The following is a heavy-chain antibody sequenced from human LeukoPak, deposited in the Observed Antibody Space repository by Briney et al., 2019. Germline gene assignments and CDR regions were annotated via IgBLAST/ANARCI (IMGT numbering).Heavy chain of an antibody. CDR1: GFAFNSYD. J-gene: IGHJ4*02. CDR3: AKMQGYFDY. Sequence: GGSLRLSCAASGFAFNSYDMSWVRQAPGKGLEWVSAITGSGGTTYYADFVKGRFTISRDNSKNTLYLQMNGLRVEDTAVYYCAKMQGYFDYWGQGTLVTVSS. CDR2: ITGSGGTT. V-gene: IGHV3-23*01.